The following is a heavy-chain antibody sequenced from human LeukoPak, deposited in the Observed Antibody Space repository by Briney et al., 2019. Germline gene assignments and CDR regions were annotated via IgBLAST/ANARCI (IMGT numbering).Heavy chain of an antibody. CDR3: ARLDCYDVVGCYNH. V-gene: IGHV4-59*08. CDR1: GDSVTTYY. J-gene: IGHJ5*02. D-gene: IGHD3/OR15-3a*01. Sequence: PSETLSLTCSVSGDSVTTYYWSWIRQPTGKGLEWIGYVSHDGTTNYTPSLRSRVIMSVDTANNTISLRLTSVTAADTAIYYCARLDCYDVVGCYNHWGRGTQVTVS. CDR2: VSHDGTT.